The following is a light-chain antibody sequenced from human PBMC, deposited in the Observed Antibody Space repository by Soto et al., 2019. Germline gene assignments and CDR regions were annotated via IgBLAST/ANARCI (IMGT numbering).Light chain of an antibody. CDR2: GAS. V-gene: IGKV3-20*01. Sequence: EIVLTQSPGTLSLFPGERATLSCRASQSLGTRYLAWYQQKPCQAPRLLIYGASSRATGIPDRFSGSGSGTDFTLTISRLEHDNFAVYYCQQYGSSPTFGQGTRLEIK. J-gene: IGKJ5*01. CDR3: QQYGSSPT. CDR1: QSLGTRY.